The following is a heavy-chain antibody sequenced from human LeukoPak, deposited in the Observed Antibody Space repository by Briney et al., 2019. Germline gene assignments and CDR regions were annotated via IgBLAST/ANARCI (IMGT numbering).Heavy chain of an antibody. CDR2: IRSSSHSDAT. D-gene: IGHD2-15*01. V-gene: IGHV3-73*01. Sequence: GGSLRLSCAASGYTFTGSAMHWVRQASGKGLESVGRIRSSSHSDATAYAESVKGRFTISRDDSKKTAYLQMNSLKTEDTAVYYCARGGVCSGGNCYYYFDYWGQGPRSPSPQ. CDR1: GYTFTGSA. J-gene: IGHJ4*02. CDR3: ARGGVCSGGNCYYYFDY.